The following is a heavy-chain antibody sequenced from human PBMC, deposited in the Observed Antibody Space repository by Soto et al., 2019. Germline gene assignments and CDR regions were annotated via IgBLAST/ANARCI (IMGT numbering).Heavy chain of an antibody. J-gene: IGHJ5*02. CDR1: GGSISSSSYY. D-gene: IGHD2-15*01. CDR2: IYYSGST. V-gene: IGHV4-39*01. Sequence: QLQLQESGPGLVKPSETLSLTCTVSGGSISSSSYYWGWIRQPPGKGLEWIGSIYYSGSTYYNPSLKSRVTISVDTSKNQFSLKLSSVTAADTAVYYCARRLGYCSGGSCYGPNWFDPWGQGTLVTVSS. CDR3: ARRLGYCSGGSCYGPNWFDP.